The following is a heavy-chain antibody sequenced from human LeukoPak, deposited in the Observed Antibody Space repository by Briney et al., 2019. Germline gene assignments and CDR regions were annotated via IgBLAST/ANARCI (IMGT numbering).Heavy chain of an antibody. CDR3: GRTEAFCSDTSCSNWFDP. J-gene: IGHJ5*02. CDR2: IYYSGTT. D-gene: IGHD2-2*01. CDR1: GGSISSYY. Sequence: SEALSLTCTVSGGSISSYYWSWIRQPPGKGLEWVGYIYYSGTTNYNPSLKSRVTISVDTSKNQFSLKLSSVTAADTAVYYCGRTEAFCSDTSCSNWFDPWGQGTLVTVSS. V-gene: IGHV4-59*12.